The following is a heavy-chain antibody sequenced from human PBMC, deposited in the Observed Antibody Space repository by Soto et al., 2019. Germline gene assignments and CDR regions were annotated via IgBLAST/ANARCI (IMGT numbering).Heavy chain of an antibody. Sequence: EVQLLESGGGLVQPGGSLRLSCAASGFTFSSYAMRWVLQAPGKGLEWVSAISGSGGSTYYADSVKRRFTISRDNSKNTLYMQMNRLRAEDTAVYYCAKDIRQSSGWDADVDPDYWGQGTLVTVSS. V-gene: IGHV3-23*01. CDR1: GFTFSSYA. D-gene: IGHD6-19*01. CDR2: ISGSGGST. CDR3: AKDIRQSSGWDADVDPDY. J-gene: IGHJ4*02.